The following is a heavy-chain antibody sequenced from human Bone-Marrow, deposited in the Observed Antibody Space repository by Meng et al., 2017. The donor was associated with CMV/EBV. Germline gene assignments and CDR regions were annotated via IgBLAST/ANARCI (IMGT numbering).Heavy chain of an antibody. J-gene: IGHJ3*02. D-gene: IGHD3-22*01. Sequence: SVKVSCKASGYTFTSYGISWVRQAPGQGLEWMGGIIPIFGTANYAQKFQGRVTITTDESTSTAYMELSSLRSEDTAVYYCASTAPGYYDSSFDIWGQGTMVTVSS. V-gene: IGHV1-69*05. CDR2: IIPIFGTA. CDR1: GYTFTSYG. CDR3: ASTAPGYYDSSFDI.